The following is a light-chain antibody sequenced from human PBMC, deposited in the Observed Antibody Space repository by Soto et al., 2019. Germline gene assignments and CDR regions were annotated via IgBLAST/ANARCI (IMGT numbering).Light chain of an antibody. CDR2: GAS. Sequence: DIVLTQSPGTLSLSPGERATLSCRASQSVSSSYLAWYQQKPGQAPRHLIYGASSRAPGIPDRFSGSGSGTHFTLTISRLEPEDAAVYYCQQYGSSPTLGQGTKVEIK. CDR1: QSVSSSY. CDR3: QQYGSSPT. J-gene: IGKJ1*01. V-gene: IGKV3-20*01.